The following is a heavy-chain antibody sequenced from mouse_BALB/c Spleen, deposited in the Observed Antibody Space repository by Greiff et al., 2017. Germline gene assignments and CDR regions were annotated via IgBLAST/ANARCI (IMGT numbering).Heavy chain of an antibody. CDR1: GYTFTSYW. CDR3: TRDQYGNPFAY. J-gene: IGHJ3*01. CDR2: IYPSDSYT. V-gene: IGHV1-69*02. D-gene: IGHD2-10*02. Sequence: QVHVKQSGAELVRPGASVKLSCKASGYTFTSYWINWVKQRPGQGLEWIGNIYPSDSYTNYNQKFKDKATLTVDKSSSTAYMQLSSPTSEDSAVYYCTRDQYGNPFAYWGQGTLVTVSA.